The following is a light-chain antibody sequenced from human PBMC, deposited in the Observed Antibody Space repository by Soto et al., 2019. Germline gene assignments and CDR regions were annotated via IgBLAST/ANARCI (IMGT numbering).Light chain of an antibody. CDR2: WGS. CDR3: MQALQTPLT. CDR1: QSLLHSNGYTY. Sequence: DIVMTQSPLSLPVTPGEPASISCRSSQSLLHSNGYTYLDWYLQKPGQSPQLLIYWGSNRASGVPDRFSGSGSGTDFTLKISRVEAEDVGVYYCMQALQTPLTFVPGTKLD. V-gene: IGKV2-28*01. J-gene: IGKJ3*01.